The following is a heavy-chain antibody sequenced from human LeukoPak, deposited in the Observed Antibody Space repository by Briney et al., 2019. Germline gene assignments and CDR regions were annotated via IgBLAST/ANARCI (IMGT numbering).Heavy chain of an antibody. V-gene: IGHV4-30-2*01. J-gene: IGHJ4*02. D-gene: IGHD6-13*01. CDR3: ARAPIAAAGTPFDY. CDR1: GGSISSGGYY. Sequence: SQTLSLTCTVSGGSISSGGYYWSWIRQTPGKGLEWIGYIYHSGSTYYNPSLKSRVTISVDRSKNQFSLKLSSVTAADTAVYYCARAPIAAAGTPFDYWGQGTLVTVSS. CDR2: IYHSGST.